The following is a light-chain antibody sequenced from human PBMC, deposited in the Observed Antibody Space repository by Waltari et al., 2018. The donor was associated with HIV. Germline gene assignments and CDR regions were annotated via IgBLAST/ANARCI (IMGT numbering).Light chain of an antibody. J-gene: IGLJ1*01. CDR1: GSTIRSNY. CDR3: AAWDDTLKVYV. CDR2: NDD. Sequence: SVLAQPPPVSGSPGQRLTISCSGSGSTIRSNYVNWYQRLPVTAPRVPIYNDDLRPSGVPARFSGSKAGTTASLAISGLQSEDEADYYCAAWDDTLKVYVFGTGTKVTVL. V-gene: IGLV1-44*01.